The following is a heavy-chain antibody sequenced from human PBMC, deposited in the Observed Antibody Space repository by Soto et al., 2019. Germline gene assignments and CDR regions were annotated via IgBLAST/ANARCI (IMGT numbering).Heavy chain of an antibody. CDR3: AIEDTAMVKADS. J-gene: IGHJ4*02. CDR1: GYTFTSYY. D-gene: IGHD5-18*01. V-gene: IGHV1-8*01. CDR2: MNPNRGNT. Sequence: QVQLVQSGAEVKKPGASVKVSCKASGYTFTSYYINWVRQATGQGLEWMGWMNPNRGNTGYAQKFQGRVPMTRNTSISTAYMELSSLRSEDKAVYYCAIEDTAMVKADSWGQGTLVPVSS.